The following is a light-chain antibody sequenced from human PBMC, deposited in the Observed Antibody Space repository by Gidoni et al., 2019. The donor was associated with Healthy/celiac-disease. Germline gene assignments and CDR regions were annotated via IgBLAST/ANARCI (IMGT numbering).Light chain of an antibody. CDR2: AAS. CDR3: QQSYSALT. Sequence: DIQMTQSPSSLSASVGDRVTSTCRASQSISSYLNWYQQTAGKAPKLLIYAASSLQSGVPSRFSGSGSGTDFTLTISSLQPEDFATYYCQQSYSALTFGGGTKVEIK. J-gene: IGKJ4*01. CDR1: QSISSY. V-gene: IGKV1-39*01.